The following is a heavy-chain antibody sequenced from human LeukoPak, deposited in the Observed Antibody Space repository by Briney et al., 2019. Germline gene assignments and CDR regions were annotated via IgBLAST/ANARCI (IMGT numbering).Heavy chain of an antibody. CDR2: INPNSGGT. CDR3: ARAAAAMVTGWYFDL. Sequence: ASVKVSCKAPGYTFTGYYMHWVRQAPGQGLEWMGWINPNSGGTNYAQKFQGRVTMTRDTSISTAYMELSRLRSDDTAVYYCARAAAAMVTGWYFDLWGRGTLVTVSS. V-gene: IGHV1-2*02. J-gene: IGHJ2*01. CDR1: GYTFTGYY. D-gene: IGHD5-18*01.